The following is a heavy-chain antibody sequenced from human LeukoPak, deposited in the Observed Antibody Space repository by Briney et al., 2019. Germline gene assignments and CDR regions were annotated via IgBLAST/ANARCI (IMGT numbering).Heavy chain of an antibody. V-gene: IGHV4-4*09. CDR2: STGTT. Sequence: PSETLSPTCTVSGGSISGSHWGWIRQPPGKGLEWIISTGTTEYNASLKSRVAMSVDTSKNQLPLKLTSVTAADTAVYYCVARPLTAPRAWFDPWGQGLLVTVSA. CDR1: GGSISGSH. CDR3: VARPLTAPRAWFDP. D-gene: IGHD5-18*01. J-gene: IGHJ5*02.